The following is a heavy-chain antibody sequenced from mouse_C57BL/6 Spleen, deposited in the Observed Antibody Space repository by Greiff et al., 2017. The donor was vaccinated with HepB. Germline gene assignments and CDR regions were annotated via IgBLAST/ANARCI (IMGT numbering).Heavy chain of an antibody. CDR2: IYPRDGST. CDR1: GYTFTDHT. Sequence: QVQLQQSDAELVKPGASVKISCKVSGYTFTDHTMHWMKQRPEQGLEWIGYIYPRDGSTKYNEKFKGKATLTADKSSSTAYMQLNSLTSEDSAVYCCAGYDDGYYAAIDYWGQGTSVTVSS. D-gene: IGHD2-3*01. V-gene: IGHV1-78*01. CDR3: AGYDDGYYAAIDY. J-gene: IGHJ4*01.